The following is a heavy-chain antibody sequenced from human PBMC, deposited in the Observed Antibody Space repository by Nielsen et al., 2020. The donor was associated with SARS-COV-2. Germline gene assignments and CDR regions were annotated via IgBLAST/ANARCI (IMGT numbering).Heavy chain of an antibody. V-gene: IGHV4-61*01. Sequence: SETLSLTCTVSGGSISSSSYYWSWIRQPPGKGLEWIGYIYYSGSTNYNPSLKSRVTISVDTSKNQFSLKLSSVTAADTAVYYCARGPYGLGEVWGQGTTVTVSS. J-gene: IGHJ6*02. CDR2: IYYSGST. CDR3: ARGPYGLGEV. CDR1: GGSISSSSYY. D-gene: IGHD4-17*01.